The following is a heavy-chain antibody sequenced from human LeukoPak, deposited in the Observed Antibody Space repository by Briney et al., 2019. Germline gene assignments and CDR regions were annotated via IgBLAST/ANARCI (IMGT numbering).Heavy chain of an antibody. Sequence: SETLSLTCTVSGGSISSYYWSWIRQPAGKGLEWIGRIHTSGSTNYNPSLKSRVTMSVDTSKNQFSLKLSSVTAADTAVYYCARDTYYYGPGTRFDYWGQGTLVTVSS. D-gene: IGHD3-10*01. J-gene: IGHJ4*02. CDR3: ARDTYYYGPGTRFDY. V-gene: IGHV4-4*07. CDR2: IHTSGST. CDR1: GGSISSYY.